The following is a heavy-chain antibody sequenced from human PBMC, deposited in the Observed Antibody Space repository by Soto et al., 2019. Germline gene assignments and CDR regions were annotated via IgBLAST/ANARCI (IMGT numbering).Heavy chain of an antibody. CDR2: IIPIFGTA. J-gene: IGHJ4*02. Sequence: ASVKVSCKASGGTFSSYAISWVRQAPGQGLEWMGGIIPIFGTANYAQKFQGRVTITADESTSTAYMELSSLRSEDTAVYYCARTGGYYDSSGYLAGWGQGTLVTVSS. CDR1: GGTFSSYA. CDR3: ARTGGYYDSSGYLAG. V-gene: IGHV1-69*13. D-gene: IGHD3-22*01.